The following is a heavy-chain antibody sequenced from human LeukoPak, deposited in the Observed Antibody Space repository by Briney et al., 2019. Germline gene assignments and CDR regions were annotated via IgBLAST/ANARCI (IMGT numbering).Heavy chain of an antibody. D-gene: IGHD6-19*01. Sequence: PGGSLRLSCAASGFTFSGSAMHWVRQASGKGLEWVGRIRSKANSYATAYAASVKGRFTVSRDDSKNTAYLQMNSLKTEDTAVYYRTSPIAVAGTIDYWGQGTLVTVSS. CDR3: TSPIAVAGTIDY. J-gene: IGHJ4*02. CDR1: GFTFSGSA. CDR2: IRSKANSYAT. V-gene: IGHV3-73*01.